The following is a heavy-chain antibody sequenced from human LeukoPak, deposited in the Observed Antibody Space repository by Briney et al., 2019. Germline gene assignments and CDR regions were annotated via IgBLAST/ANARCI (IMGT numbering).Heavy chain of an antibody. CDR3: AKTIFGVVSRFDP. CDR2: ISYDGSNK. D-gene: IGHD3-3*01. CDR1: GFTFSSYG. Sequence: GGSLRLSCPASGFTFSSYGMHWVRQAPGKGLEWVAGISYDGSNKYYADSVKGRFTISRDNSKNTLYLQMNSLRAEDTAVYYCAKTIFGVVSRFDPWGQGTLVTVSS. V-gene: IGHV3-30*18. J-gene: IGHJ5*02.